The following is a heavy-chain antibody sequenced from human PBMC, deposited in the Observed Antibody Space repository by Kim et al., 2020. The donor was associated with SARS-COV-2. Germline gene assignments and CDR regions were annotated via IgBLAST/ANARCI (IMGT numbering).Heavy chain of an antibody. V-gene: IGHV4-39*01. J-gene: IGHJ5*02. CDR1: GGSISSSSYY. Sequence: SETLSLTCTVSGGSISSSSYYWGWIRQPPGKGLEWIGSIYYSGSTYYNPSLKSRVTISVDTSKNQFSLKLSSVTAADTAVYYCARQDSSSLNNWFDPWGQGTLVTVSS. CDR3: ARQDSSSLNNWFDP. D-gene: IGHD6-13*01. CDR2: IYYSGST.